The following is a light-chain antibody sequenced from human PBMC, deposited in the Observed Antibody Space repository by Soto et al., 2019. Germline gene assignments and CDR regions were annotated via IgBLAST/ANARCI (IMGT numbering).Light chain of an antibody. J-gene: IGKJ4*01. V-gene: IGKV3-20*01. Sequence: EIVLTQSPGTLSLSLGQRATLSCRASQSVSCNYLDWYQQKPGQAPKVLIYRRSIRATGIPDRFTGSGSGTDFTLTISRLEPEDFGVYYCQRYGSSPLTFGGGTKVDIK. CDR1: QSVSCNY. CDR2: RRS. CDR3: QRYGSSPLT.